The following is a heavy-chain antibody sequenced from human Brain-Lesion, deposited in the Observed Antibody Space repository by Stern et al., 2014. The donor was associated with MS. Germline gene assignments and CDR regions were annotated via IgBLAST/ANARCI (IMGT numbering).Heavy chain of an antibody. CDR1: GFTFGSCA. CDR3: AKDRQYLTYFFDH. CDR2: VSYDGSNK. D-gene: IGHD2/OR15-2a*01. Sequence: VQLVESGGGVVKPGRPLRLSCVASGFTFGSCAMHWVRQAPGKGLGWAAGVSYDGSNKYYADSVKGRFTISRDNSQNTLYMQMSSLRPEDTAVYYCAKDRQYLTYFFDHWGQGSLVTVSS. J-gene: IGHJ5*02. V-gene: IGHV3-30*18.